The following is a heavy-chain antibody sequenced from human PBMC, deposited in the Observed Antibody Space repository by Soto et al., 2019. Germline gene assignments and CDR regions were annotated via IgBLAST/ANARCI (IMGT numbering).Heavy chain of an antibody. CDR1: GYTFTSYY. CDR3: ARGDDRLWLYY. CDR2: INPSGGST. D-gene: IGHD5-18*01. V-gene: IGHV1-46*01. J-gene: IGHJ4*02. Sequence: ASVEVSCKASGYTFTSYYMHWVRQASGQGLEWMGIINPSGGSTTYAQKFQGRVTMTRDTSTSTVYMELSSLRSEDTAVYYCARGDDRLWLYYWGQGTLVTVSS.